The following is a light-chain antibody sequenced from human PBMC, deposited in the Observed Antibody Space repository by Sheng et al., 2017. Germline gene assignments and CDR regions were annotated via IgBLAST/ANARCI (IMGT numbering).Light chain of an antibody. J-gene: IGLJ2*01. CDR2: QDT. Sequence: SYDLTQPPSVSVSPGQTATITCSGDKLGDKYVCWYQQKPGQSPVRLIYQDTKRPSEIPERFSGSNSGRTATLTISGTQPMDEADFYCQAWDNNNVIFGGGTKVTVL. V-gene: IGLV3-1*01. CDR1: KLGDKY. CDR3: QAWDNNNVI.